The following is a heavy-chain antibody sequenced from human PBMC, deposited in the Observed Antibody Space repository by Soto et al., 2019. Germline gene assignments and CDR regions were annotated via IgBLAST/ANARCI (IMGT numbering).Heavy chain of an antibody. V-gene: IGHV1-69*02. CDR2: IIPILGIA. D-gene: IGHD6-13*01. CDR3: ARMLSDRAELVPRGYYYYCMDV. Sequence: QVQRVQSGAEVKKPGSSVKVSCKASGGTFSSYTISWVRQAPGQGLEWMGRIIPILGIANYAQKFQGRVTITADKSTSTAFMELSTVRSEDSAVYHCARMLSDRAELVPRGYYYYCMDVWGQGTTVTVCS. CDR1: GGTFSSYT. J-gene: IGHJ6*02.